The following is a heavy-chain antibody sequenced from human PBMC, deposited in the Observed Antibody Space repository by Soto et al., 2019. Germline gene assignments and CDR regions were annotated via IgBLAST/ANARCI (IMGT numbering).Heavy chain of an antibody. J-gene: IGHJ4*02. CDR2: INSDGKTT. CDR3: TRGGATGAGIYHFEN. Sequence: EVQLVESGGGLVQPGGSLRLSCEASGFTFNNNWMHWVRQPPGKGLVWISRINSDGKTTTYADFVKGRFIISRDNAKNTVYLQVNSLGGEDTAVYYCTRGGATGAGIYHFENWGQGTLVTVSS. D-gene: IGHD3-10*01. V-gene: IGHV3-74*01. CDR1: GFTFNNNW.